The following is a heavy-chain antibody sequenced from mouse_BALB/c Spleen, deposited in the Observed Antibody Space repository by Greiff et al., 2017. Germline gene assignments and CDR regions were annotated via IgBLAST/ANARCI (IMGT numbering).Heavy chain of an antibody. D-gene: IGHD2-1*01. V-gene: IGHV3-8*02. CDR3: ARRGCRYGNYDGMDY. CDR1: GDSITSGY. CDR2: ISYSGST. J-gene: IGHJ4*01. Sequence: EVQLQESGPSLVKPSQTLSLTCSVTGDSITSGYRNWIRKFPGNKLEYMGYISYSGSTYYNPSLKSRISIPRDTSKNQYYLQLNSVTTEDTATYYCARRGCRYGNYDGMDYWGQGTTVTVSS.